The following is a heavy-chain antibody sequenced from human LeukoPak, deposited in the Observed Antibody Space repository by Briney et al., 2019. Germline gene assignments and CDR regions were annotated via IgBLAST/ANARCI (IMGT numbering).Heavy chain of an antibody. D-gene: IGHD3-10*01. V-gene: IGHV1-69*05. J-gene: IGHJ5*02. CDR2: IIPIFGTA. Sequence: SVKVSCKASGGTFSSYAISWVRQAPGQGLEWMGRIIPIFGTASYAQKFQGRVTITTDESTSTAYMELSSLRSEDTAVYYCARAVGGYYGSGSYSANWFDPWGQGTLVTVSS. CDR1: GGTFSSYA. CDR3: ARAVGGYYGSGSYSANWFDP.